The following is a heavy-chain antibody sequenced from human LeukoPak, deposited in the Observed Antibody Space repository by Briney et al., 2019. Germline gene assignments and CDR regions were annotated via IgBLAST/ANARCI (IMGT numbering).Heavy chain of an antibody. V-gene: IGHV4-59*08. D-gene: IGHD6-19*01. Sequence: KPSESLSLTCTVAGGSISSYYWSWIRQPPGKGLEWIGYIYYSGSTNYNPSLKSRVTISVDTSKNQFSLKLSSVTAADTAVYYCARRARSSGWYYYYYMDVWGKGTTVNASS. CDR3: ARRARSSGWYYYYYMDV. CDR2: IYYSGST. J-gene: IGHJ6*03. CDR1: GGSISSYY.